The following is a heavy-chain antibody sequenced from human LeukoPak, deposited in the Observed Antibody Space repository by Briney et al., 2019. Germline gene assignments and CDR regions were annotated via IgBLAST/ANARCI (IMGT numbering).Heavy chain of an antibody. J-gene: IGHJ4*02. CDR2: LSDTTT. V-gene: IGHV4-39*01. CDR3: VRQNAALIAWGILAPYYFDV. CDR1: GDSISSNTYY. Sequence: SETLSLTCTVSGDSISSNTYYWGWIRQPPGKGLEWIGSLSDTTTYRNASLKSRVSISVDSSKKQVSLKVTSVTAADTAVYFCVRQNAALIAWGILAPYYFDVWGQGILVTVSS. D-gene: IGHD3-16*01.